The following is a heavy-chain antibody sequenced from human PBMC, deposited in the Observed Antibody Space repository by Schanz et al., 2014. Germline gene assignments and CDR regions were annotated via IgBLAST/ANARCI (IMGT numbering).Heavy chain of an antibody. CDR2: ISHDGYST. CDR1: GFTFSIYA. V-gene: IGHV3-64*04. D-gene: IGHD1-26*01. Sequence: VQLLESGGGLVQPGGSLRLSCSASGFTFSIYAMHWVRQAPGKGLEYVSAISHDGYSTYYADSVKGRFTISRDNSKNTLYLQMNSLRAEDTAVYYCARSRSGFYFDYWGQGTLVTVSS. CDR3: ARSRSGFYFDY. J-gene: IGHJ4*02.